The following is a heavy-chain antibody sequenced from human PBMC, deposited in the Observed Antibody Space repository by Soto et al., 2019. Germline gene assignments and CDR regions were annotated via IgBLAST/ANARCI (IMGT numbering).Heavy chain of an antibody. D-gene: IGHD1-1*01. V-gene: IGHV1-69*13. CDR3: ARGDLEYKTYGMDV. CDR1: GGTFSSYA. CDR2: IIPIFGTA. Sequence: ASVKVSCKASGGTFSSYAISWVRQAPGQGLEWMGGIIPIFGTANYAQKFQGRVTITADESTSTAYMELSSLRSEDTAVYYCARGDLEYKTYGMDVWGQGTTVTVSS. J-gene: IGHJ6*02.